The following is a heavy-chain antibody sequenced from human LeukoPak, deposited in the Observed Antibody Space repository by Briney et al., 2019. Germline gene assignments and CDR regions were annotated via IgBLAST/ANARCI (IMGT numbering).Heavy chain of an antibody. Sequence: SETLSLTCTVSGYSITSAYYWGWIRQPPGKGLEWIGSFFLKGSTYYNPSLKSRVTISVDTSKNQFSLKLSSVTAADTAVYYCARDSPLLGWFDPWGQGTLVTVSS. J-gene: IGHJ5*02. V-gene: IGHV4-38-2*02. D-gene: IGHD3-10*01. CDR1: GYSITSAYY. CDR2: FFLKGST. CDR3: ARDSPLLGWFDP.